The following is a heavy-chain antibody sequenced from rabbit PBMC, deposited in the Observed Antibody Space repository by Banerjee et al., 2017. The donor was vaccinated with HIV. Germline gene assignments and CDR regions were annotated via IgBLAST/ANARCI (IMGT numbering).Heavy chain of an antibody. CDR3: ARDTSSSFSSYGMDL. D-gene: IGHD1-1*01. CDR1: GFSLSASDF. Sequence: QEQVVESGGGLVQPEGSLTLTCTASGFSLSASDFIYWVRQAPGKGLEWIACIYAGSSGTTYYASWAKGRFTISKTSSTTVTLQMTSLTAADTATYFCARDTSSSFSSYGMDLWGQGTLVTVS. J-gene: IGHJ6*01. CDR2: IYAGSSGTT. V-gene: IGHV1S45*01.